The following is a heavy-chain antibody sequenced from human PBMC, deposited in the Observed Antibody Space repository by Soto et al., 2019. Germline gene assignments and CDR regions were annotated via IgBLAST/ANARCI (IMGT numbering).Heavy chain of an antibody. J-gene: IGHJ4*02. CDR2: IVPIFGTF. Sequence: QAHLVQSAAEVKKPGSSVRVSCTVSGGTFGRNTIVWVRQAPEQGLECMGHIVPIFGTFKYAQKFQGRVTFTADESTTTAYMDLSSLTSEDTAVYFCARDLNWALDYWGQGTLVTVSS. V-gene: IGHV1-69*01. CDR1: GGTFGRNT. CDR3: ARDLNWALDY. D-gene: IGHD7-27*01.